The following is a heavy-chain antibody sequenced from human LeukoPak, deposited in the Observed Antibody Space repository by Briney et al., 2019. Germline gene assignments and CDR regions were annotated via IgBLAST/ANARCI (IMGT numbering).Heavy chain of an antibody. J-gene: IGHJ6*03. CDR2: IYYSGST. CDR1: GFTFSSHA. Sequence: PGGSLRLSCAASGFTFSSHAMSWIRQPPGKGLEWIGYIYYSGSTNYNPSLKSRVTISVDTSKNQFSLKLSSVTAADTAVYYCARTYYDFWSGSSSYMDVWGKGTTVTVSS. D-gene: IGHD3-3*01. CDR3: ARTYYDFWSGSSSYMDV. V-gene: IGHV4-59*11.